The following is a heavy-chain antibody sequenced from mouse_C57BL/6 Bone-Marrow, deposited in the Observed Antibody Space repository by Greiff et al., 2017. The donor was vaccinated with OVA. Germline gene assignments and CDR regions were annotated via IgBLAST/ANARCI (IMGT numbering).Heavy chain of an antibody. CDR1: GFTFSSYA. CDR3: AREVLFAY. Sequence: VQLKESGGGLVKPGGSLKLSCAASGFTFSSYAMSWVRQTPEQRLEWVATISDGGSYTSYPDNVKVRFTISRDNAKNNLYLQMSHLKSEDTAMYYCAREVLFAYWGRGTLVTVSA. J-gene: IGHJ3*01. CDR2: ISDGGSYT. V-gene: IGHV5-4*01.